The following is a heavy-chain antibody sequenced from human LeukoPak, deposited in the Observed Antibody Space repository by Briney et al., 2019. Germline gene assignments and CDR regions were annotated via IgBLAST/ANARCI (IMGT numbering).Heavy chain of an antibody. CDR2: ISGSGGST. V-gene: IGHV3-23*01. CDR3: AKGLQNAYGDYAFYFDY. Sequence: PGGSLRLSCAASGFTFSSYAMSWVRQAPGKGLEWVSAISGSGGSTYYADSVKGRFTISRDNSKNTLYLQMNSLRAEDTAVYYCAKGLQNAYGDYAFYFDYWGQGTLVTVSS. J-gene: IGHJ4*02. CDR1: GFTFSSYA. D-gene: IGHD4-17*01.